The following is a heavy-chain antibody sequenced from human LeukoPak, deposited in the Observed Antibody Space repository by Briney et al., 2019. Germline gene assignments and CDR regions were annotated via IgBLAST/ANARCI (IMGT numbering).Heavy chain of an antibody. Sequence: ASVKVSCKASGHALTTYGISWVRQAPGHGLEWMGWISGSNGNTKYAQKFQGRVTMTIDTSTSTAYMELRSLRSDDTAVYYCARDRAVVAAPTPFDYWGQGTLVTVSS. D-gene: IGHD2-2*01. CDR1: GHALTTYG. CDR3: ARDRAVVAAPTPFDY. CDR2: ISGSNGNT. V-gene: IGHV1-18*01. J-gene: IGHJ4*02.